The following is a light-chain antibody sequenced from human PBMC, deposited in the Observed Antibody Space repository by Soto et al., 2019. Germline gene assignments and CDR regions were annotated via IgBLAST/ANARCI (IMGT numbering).Light chain of an antibody. CDR1: SSDVGGYNY. V-gene: IGLV2-14*01. CDR2: DVS. CDR3: SSYTSSTTVV. Sequence: QSALTQPASVSGSPGQSITISCTGTSSDVGGYNYVSWYQQHQGKAPKLMIYDVSNRPSGVSNRFSGSKSGNTASLTISGPQAEYEADIYCSSYTSSTTVVFGGGTKLTVL. J-gene: IGLJ2*01.